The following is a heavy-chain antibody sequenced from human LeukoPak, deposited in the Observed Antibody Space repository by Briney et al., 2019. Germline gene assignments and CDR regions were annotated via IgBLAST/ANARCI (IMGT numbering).Heavy chain of an antibody. J-gene: IGHJ4*02. CDR1: GYTFTGYY. CDR3: ARAGDIVVVPAAIGYSSSWYEGYYFDY. Sequence: GASVKVSCKASGYTFTGYYMHWVRQAPGQGLEWMGWINPNSGGTNYAQKFQGRVTITADESTSTAYMELSSLRSEDTAVYYCARAGDIVVVPAAIGYSSSWYEGYYFDYWGQGTLVTVSS. CDR2: INPNSGGT. D-gene: IGHD2-2*01. V-gene: IGHV1-2*02.